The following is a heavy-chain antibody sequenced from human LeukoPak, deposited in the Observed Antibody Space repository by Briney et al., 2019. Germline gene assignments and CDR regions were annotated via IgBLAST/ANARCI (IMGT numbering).Heavy chain of an antibody. CDR2: INPNSGGT. Sequence: GASVKVSCKASGYTFTGYYMHWMRQAPGQGLEWMGWINPNSGGTNYAQKFQGRVTMTRDTSISTAYMELSRLRSEDTAVYYCARSDYDITFDYWGQGTLVTVSS. CDR3: ARSDYDITFDY. CDR1: GYTFTGYY. J-gene: IGHJ4*02. D-gene: IGHD4-17*01. V-gene: IGHV1-2*02.